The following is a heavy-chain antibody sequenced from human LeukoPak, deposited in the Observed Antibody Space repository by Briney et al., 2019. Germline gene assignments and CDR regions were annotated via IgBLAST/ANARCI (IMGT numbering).Heavy chain of an antibody. D-gene: IGHD2-21*02. CDR2: INSNSGGT. Sequence: ASVKVSCQASGYTFTGYYMHWVRQAPGEGLEWMGWINSNSGGTKYAQKFQGRVTMTRDTSISTAYMELSRLRSDDTAVYYCARVYCGVDCSRFDYWGQGTLVTVSS. J-gene: IGHJ4*02. CDR1: GYTFTGYY. CDR3: ARVYCGVDCSRFDY. V-gene: IGHV1-2*02.